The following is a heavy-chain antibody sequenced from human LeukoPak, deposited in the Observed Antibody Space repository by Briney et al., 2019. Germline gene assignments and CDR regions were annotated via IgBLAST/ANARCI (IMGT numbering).Heavy chain of an antibody. CDR2: INPNSGGT. Sequence: ASVKVSCKTSGYTFTGQYLHWVRQAPGQGLEWMGWINPNSGGTKSAQKFQGRVIMTRDTSISTAYMELRSLSSDDPAVYYCAGGNSGHNWFDPWGQGTPVAVSS. CDR1: GYTFTGQY. J-gene: IGHJ5*02. CDR3: AGGNSGHNWFDP. V-gene: IGHV1-2*02. D-gene: IGHD4-23*01.